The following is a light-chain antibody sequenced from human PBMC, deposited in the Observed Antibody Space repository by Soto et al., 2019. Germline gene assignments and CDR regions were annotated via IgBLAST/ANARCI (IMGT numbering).Light chain of an antibody. CDR3: QQYGRSPLT. J-gene: IGKJ4*01. CDR2: SSS. V-gene: IGKV3-20*01. CDR1: QSLSSDF. Sequence: EIVLTQSPGTLSSSPGERAILSCRASQSLSSDFLAWYQQKPGQAPRLLIYSSSNRATGIPDRFSGSGSGTDFTLTISRLEPADFAVYYCQQYGRSPLTFGGGTKVDIK.